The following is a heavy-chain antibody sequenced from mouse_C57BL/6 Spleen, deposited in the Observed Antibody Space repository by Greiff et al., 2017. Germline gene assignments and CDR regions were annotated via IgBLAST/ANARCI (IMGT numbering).Heavy chain of an antibody. D-gene: IGHD3-2*02. V-gene: IGHV1-80*01. CDR2: IYPGDGDT. J-gene: IGHJ2*01. Sequence: QVQLKESGAELVKPGASVKISCKASGYAFSSYWMNWVKQRPGKGLEWIGQIYPGDGDTNYNGKFKGKATLTADKYSSTAYMQHSSLTSEDSAVYFCARDSTGYPRPHFAYWGQGTTLTVSS. CDR1: GYAFSSYW. CDR3: ARDSTGYPRPHFAY.